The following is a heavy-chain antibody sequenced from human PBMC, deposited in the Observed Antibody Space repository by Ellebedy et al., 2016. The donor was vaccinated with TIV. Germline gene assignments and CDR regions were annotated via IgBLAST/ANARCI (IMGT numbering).Heavy chain of an antibody. V-gene: IGHV2-26*01. Sequence: SGPTLVKPTETLTLTCTVSGFSLSNARMGVSWIRQPPGKALEWLAHIFSNDEKSYSTSLKSRLTISKDTSKSQVVLTMTNMDPVDTATYYCGWGFYGSGSYLFDYWGQGTLVTVSS. CDR1: GFSLSNARMG. CDR2: IFSNDEK. CDR3: GWGFYGSGSYLFDY. J-gene: IGHJ4*02. D-gene: IGHD3-10*01.